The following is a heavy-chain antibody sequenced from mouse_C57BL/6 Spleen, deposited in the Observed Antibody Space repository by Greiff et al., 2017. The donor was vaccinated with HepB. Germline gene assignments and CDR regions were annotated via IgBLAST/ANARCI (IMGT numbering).Heavy chain of an antibody. V-gene: IGHV1-81*01. Sequence: QVQLKQSGAELARPGASVKLSCKASGYTFTSYGISWVKQRTGQGLEWIGEIYPRSGNTYYNEKFKGKATLTADKSSSTAYMELRSLTSEDSAVYFCASPYDYVSYWGQGTLVTVSA. CDR3: ASPYDYVSY. CDR1: GYTFTSYG. D-gene: IGHD2-4*01. J-gene: IGHJ3*01. CDR2: IYPRSGNT.